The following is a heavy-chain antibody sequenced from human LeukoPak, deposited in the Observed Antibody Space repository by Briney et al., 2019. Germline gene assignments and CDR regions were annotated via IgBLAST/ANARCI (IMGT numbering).Heavy chain of an antibody. CDR2: MLPIFGTA. CDR1: GGNFRNYG. CDR3: ARGGGSMTTVTTFHAFDI. Sequence: SVKVSCKASGGNFRNYGFHWVRQAPGQGLEWMGGMLPIFGTANYAQKFQGRVTITADESSNTASLDLSSLTSEDTAVYYCARGGGSMTTVTTFHAFDIWGQGTMVTVSS. D-gene: IGHD4-11*01. V-gene: IGHV1-69*13. J-gene: IGHJ3*02.